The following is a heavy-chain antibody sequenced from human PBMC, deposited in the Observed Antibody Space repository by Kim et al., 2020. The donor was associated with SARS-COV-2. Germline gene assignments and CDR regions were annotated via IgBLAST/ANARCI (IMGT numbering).Heavy chain of an antibody. Sequence: SETLSLTCAVSGGSISSSNWWCWVRQPPGRGLEGIGEIYHSGGTNYNPSLKSRVTISVDKSKNQFSLKLSSVTAADTAVYYCARDSAAYGRGVWGQGTTVTVSS. CDR2: IYHSGGT. V-gene: IGHV4-4*02. CDR1: GGSISSSNW. CDR3: ARDSAAYGRGV. J-gene: IGHJ6*02.